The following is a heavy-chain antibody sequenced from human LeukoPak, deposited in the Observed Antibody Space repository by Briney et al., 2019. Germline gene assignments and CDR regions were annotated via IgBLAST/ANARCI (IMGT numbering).Heavy chain of an antibody. D-gene: IGHD2-15*01. V-gene: IGHV4-59*01. CDR1: GGSISSYY. CDR3: ARGFRGGNVFDY. J-gene: IGHJ4*02. Sequence: PSETLSLTCTVSGGSISSYYWSWIRQPPGKGLEWIGYIYHVGSTNYNPSLKSRVTISINTSKNQFSLKLNSVTAADTAVYYCARGFRGGNVFDYWGQGTLVTVSS. CDR2: IYHVGST.